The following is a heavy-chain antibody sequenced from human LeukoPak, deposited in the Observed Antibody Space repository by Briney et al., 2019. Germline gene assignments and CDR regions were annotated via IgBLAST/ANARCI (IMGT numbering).Heavy chain of an antibody. J-gene: IGHJ3*02. Sequence: GASVKVSCKASGYTFTSYGISWVRQAPGQGLEWMGWISAYNGNTNYAQKLQGRVTMTTDTSTSTAYMELRSLRSDDTAVYYCARDYFARFGWVVTATLHKKAAFDIWGQGTMGTVSS. D-gene: IGHD2-21*02. CDR2: ISAYNGNT. V-gene: IGHV1-18*01. CDR3: ARDYFARFGWVVTATLHKKAAFDI. CDR1: GYTFTSYG.